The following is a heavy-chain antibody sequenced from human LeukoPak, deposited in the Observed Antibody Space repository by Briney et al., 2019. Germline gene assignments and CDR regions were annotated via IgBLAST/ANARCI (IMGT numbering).Heavy chain of an antibody. J-gene: IGHJ5*02. CDR3: ARWSDYAEGFDP. D-gene: IGHD4-17*01. CDR2: ISSSSSNI. CDR1: GFTFSSYR. Sequence: PGGSLRLSCAASGFTFSSYRMNWVRQAPGKGLEWVSYISSSSSNINYADSVKGRFTISRDNAKNSLYLQMNSLRAEDTAVYYCARWSDYAEGFDPWGQGTLVTVSS. V-gene: IGHV3-21*01.